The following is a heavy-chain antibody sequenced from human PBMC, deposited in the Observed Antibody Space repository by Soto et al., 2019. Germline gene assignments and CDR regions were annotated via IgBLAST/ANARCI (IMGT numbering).Heavy chain of an antibody. CDR3: AKDPFRITARPFDS. V-gene: IGHV3-23*01. Sequence: GGSLRLSCAASGFTFSSYNMNWVRQAPGKGPEWVSDISGSGGITHYADSVKGRFTISRDNSKNTLYLQMNSLRAEDTAMYYCAKDPFRITARPFDSWGQGILVTVSS. J-gene: IGHJ4*01. CDR2: ISGSGGIT. CDR1: GFTFSSYN. D-gene: IGHD6-6*01.